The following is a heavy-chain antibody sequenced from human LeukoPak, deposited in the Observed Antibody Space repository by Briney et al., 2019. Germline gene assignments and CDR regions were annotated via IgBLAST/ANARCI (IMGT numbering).Heavy chain of an antibody. V-gene: IGHV4-34*01. CDR1: GGSFSGYY. J-gene: IGHJ4*02. D-gene: IGHD1-26*01. Sequence: PSETLPLTCAVYGGSFSGYYWSWIRQPPGKGLEWIGEINHSGSTNYNPSLKSRVTISVDTSKNQFSLKLSSVTAADTAVYYCARALGRPGSYYFDYWGQGTLVTVSS. CDR2: INHSGST. CDR3: ARALGRPGSYYFDY.